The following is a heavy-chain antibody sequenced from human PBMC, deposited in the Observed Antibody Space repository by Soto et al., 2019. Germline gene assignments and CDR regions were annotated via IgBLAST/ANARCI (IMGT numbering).Heavy chain of an antibody. D-gene: IGHD2-15*01. V-gene: IGHV4-34*01. CDR2: INHSGST. J-gene: IGHJ1*01. CDR3: ARADCSGGSCYMRGVADYFQH. CDR1: GGSFSGYY. Sequence: QVQLQQWGAGLLKPSETLSLTCAVYGGSFSGYYWSWIRQPPGKGLEWIGEINHSGSTNYNPSLKSRVTISVDTSKNQFSLKLSSVTAADTAVYYCARADCSGGSCYMRGVADYFQHWGQGTLVTVSS.